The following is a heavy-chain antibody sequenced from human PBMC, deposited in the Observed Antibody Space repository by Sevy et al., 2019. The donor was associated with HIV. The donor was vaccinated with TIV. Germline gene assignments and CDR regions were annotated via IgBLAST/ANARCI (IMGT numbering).Heavy chain of an antibody. CDR3: TRSDYGDFLFDH. CDR1: GGSISSGNYY. D-gene: IGHD4-17*01. CDR2: IHTSGST. V-gene: IGHV4-61*02. Sequence: TLSLTCTVSGGSISSGNYYWSWIRQPAGKEMQWIRRIHTSGSTNYTPSLKSRVTISFSSSKNQFSLKLDSVTAADTATYYCTRSDYGDFLFDHWGQGTQVTVSS. J-gene: IGHJ4*02.